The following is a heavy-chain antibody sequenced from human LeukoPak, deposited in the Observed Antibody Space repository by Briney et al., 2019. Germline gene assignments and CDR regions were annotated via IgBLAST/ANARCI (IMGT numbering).Heavy chain of an antibody. V-gene: IGHV3-64*04. CDR2: ISTNGGST. J-gene: IGHJ4*02. CDR1: GFTFSSYA. CDR3: AKGDYDILTGYY. D-gene: IGHD3-9*01. Sequence: GGSLRLSCSASGFTFSSYAMHWVRQAPGKGLDYVSAISTNGGSTYYADSVKGRFTISRDNSKNTLFLQMNSLRAEDTAVYFCAKGDYDILTGYYWGQGTLVTVSS.